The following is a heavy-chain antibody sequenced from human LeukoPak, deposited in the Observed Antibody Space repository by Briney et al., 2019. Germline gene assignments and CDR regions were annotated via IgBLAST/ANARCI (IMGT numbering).Heavy chain of an antibody. CDR3: AGVYVWGSYRSPVP. CDR2: IRNKANSYTT. J-gene: IGHJ5*02. D-gene: IGHD3-16*02. V-gene: IGHV3-72*01. Sequence: PGGSLSLSCAASGLTFSDHYMDWVRQAPGKRVEWVGRIRNKANSYTTEYAASVKSRFTISRDDSKNSPYVQMNSLRTEDSAVSYCAGVYVWGSYRSPVPWGQGTLVTVSS. CDR1: GLTFSDHY.